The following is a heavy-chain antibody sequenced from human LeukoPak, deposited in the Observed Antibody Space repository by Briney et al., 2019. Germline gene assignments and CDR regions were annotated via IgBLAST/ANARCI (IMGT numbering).Heavy chain of an antibody. CDR1: GGSISSGGYY. CDR2: IYYSGST. J-gene: IGHJ4*02. V-gene: IGHV4-31*03. Sequence: SETLSLTCTVSGGSISSGGYYWSWIRQHPGKGLEWIGYIYYSGSTYYNPSLKSRVTISVDTSKNQFSLKLSSVTAADTAVYYCARADVCGGDCSSSDYWGQGTLVTVSS. D-gene: IGHD2-21*02. CDR3: ARADVCGGDCSSSDY.